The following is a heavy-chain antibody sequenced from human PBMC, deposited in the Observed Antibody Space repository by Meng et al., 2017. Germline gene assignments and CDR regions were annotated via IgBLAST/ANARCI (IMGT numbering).Heavy chain of an antibody. CDR1: GGSFSGYY. D-gene: IGHD4-17*01. CDR2: INHSGST. CDR3: ARGAMSSMTTVTTGSYYFDY. J-gene: IGHJ4*02. V-gene: IGHV4-34*01. Sequence: GSLRLSCAVYGGSFSGYYWSWIRQPPGKGLEWIGEINHSGSTNYNPSLKSRVTISVDTSKNQFSLKLSSVTAADTAVYCCARGAMSSMTTVTTGSYYFDYWGQGTLVTVSS.